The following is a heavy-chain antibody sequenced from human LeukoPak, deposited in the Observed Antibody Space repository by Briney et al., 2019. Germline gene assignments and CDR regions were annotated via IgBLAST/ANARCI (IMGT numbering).Heavy chain of an antibody. CDR3: GTSGVVVTAILPYYFDY. CDR2: IYYSGST. J-gene: IGHJ4*02. D-gene: IGHD2-21*02. V-gene: IGHV4-39*01. CDR1: GGSISSSSYY. Sequence: PSETLSLTCTVSGGSISSSSYYWGWIRQPPGKGLEWIGSIYYSGSTYYSPSLKSRVTISVDTSKNQFSLKLSSVTAADTAVYYCGTSGVVVTAILPYYFDYWGQGTLVTVSS.